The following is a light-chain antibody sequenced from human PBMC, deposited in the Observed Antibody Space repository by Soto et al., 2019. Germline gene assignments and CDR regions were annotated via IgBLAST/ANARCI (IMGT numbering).Light chain of an antibody. Sequence: EIVLTQSPGTLSLSPWERATLSCRASQSVSSSYLAWYQQKPGQAPSLLTYGASSRATGIPDRFSGSGSGTDFTLTIGRLEPEDFAVYYCQQYDSSPLTFGGGTKVEIK. CDR2: GAS. CDR1: QSVSSSY. V-gene: IGKV3-20*01. CDR3: QQYDSSPLT. J-gene: IGKJ4*01.